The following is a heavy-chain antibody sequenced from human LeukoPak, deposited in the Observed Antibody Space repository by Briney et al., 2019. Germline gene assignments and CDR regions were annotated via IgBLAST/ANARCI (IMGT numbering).Heavy chain of an antibody. D-gene: IGHD3-10*01. V-gene: IGHV3-30-3*01. J-gene: IGHJ3*02. Sequence: GGSLRLSCAASGFTFSSYAMHWVRQAPGKGLEWVAVISYDGSNKYYADSVKGRFTISRDNSKNTLYLQMNSLRAEDTAVYYCTRDYGPGYANAFDIWGQGTMVTVSS. CDR2: ISYDGSNK. CDR1: GFTFSSYA. CDR3: TRDYGPGYANAFDI.